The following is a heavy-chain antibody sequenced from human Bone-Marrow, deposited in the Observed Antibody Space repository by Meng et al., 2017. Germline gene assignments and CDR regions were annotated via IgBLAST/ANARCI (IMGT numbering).Heavy chain of an antibody. V-gene: IGHV4-59*01. J-gene: IGHJ6*02. CDR1: GGSISSYY. CDR2: IYYSGST. D-gene: IGHD3-22*01. CDR3: ARGFLFSYYYDSCGSLHRDYYGMDV. Sequence: SETLSLTCTVSGGSISSYYWSWIRQPPGKGLEWIGYIYYSGSTNYNPSLKSRVTISVDTSKNHFSLKLSSVTAADSAVYYCARGFLFSYYYDSCGSLHRDYYGMDVWGQGTTVTVSS.